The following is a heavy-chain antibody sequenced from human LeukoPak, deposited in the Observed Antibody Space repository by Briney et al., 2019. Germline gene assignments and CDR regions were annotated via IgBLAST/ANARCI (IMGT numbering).Heavy chain of an antibody. CDR2: IYIGGST. Sequence: GGSLRLSCAASGFTVSSNYMSWVRQAPGKGLEWVSVIYIGGSTYYADSVKGRFTISRDNSKNTLYLQMNSLRAEDTAVYYCARGGILLWFGESPTHGMDVWGQGTTVTVSS. D-gene: IGHD3-10*01. V-gene: IGHV3-53*01. J-gene: IGHJ6*02. CDR3: ARGGILLWFGESPTHGMDV. CDR1: GFTVSSNY.